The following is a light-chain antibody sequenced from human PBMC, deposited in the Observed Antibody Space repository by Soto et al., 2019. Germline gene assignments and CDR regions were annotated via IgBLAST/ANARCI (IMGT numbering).Light chain of an antibody. J-gene: IGKJ1*01. Sequence: EIVMTQSPATLSVSPGERATLSCRASQSVSSNLAWYHQKPGQASRLLIYGASTRATGIPARFSGSGSGTEFTLTINSLQSEDFAVYYCQQYGSSGTFGQGTKVDIK. CDR2: GAS. V-gene: IGKV3D-15*01. CDR1: QSVSSN. CDR3: QQYGSSGT.